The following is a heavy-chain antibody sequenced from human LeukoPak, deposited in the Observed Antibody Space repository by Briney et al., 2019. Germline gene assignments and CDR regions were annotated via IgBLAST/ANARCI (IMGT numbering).Heavy chain of an antibody. D-gene: IGHD2-8*01. V-gene: IGHV4-30-2*01. CDR2: IYPSGGA. J-gene: IGHJ4*02. CDR3: ARDRPNGVYFDY. Sequence: SETLSLTCNVSGASVSTRGFCLNWIRQPPGKGLEWLGCIYPSGGAYYNPSLKSRLAISVDWSNNQFSLKLTSMTAADTAVYYCARDRPNGVYFDYWGQGTLVTVSS. CDR1: GASVSTRGFC.